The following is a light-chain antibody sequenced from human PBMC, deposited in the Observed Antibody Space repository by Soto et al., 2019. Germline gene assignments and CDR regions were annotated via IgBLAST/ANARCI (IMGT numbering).Light chain of an antibody. Sequence: EIMLTQSPGTLSLSPGERATLSCRASQSISNTYLVWYQQKPGQAPRLLIYGASSRASGIPDRFSGSGSGTDFTLTISSLQPDDFATYYCQHYNLYPYTFGQGTKLEIK. CDR3: QHYNLYPYT. CDR2: GAS. CDR1: QSISNTY. V-gene: IGKV3-20*01. J-gene: IGKJ2*01.